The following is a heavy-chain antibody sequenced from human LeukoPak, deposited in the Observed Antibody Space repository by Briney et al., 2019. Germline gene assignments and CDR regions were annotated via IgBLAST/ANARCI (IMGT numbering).Heavy chain of an antibody. J-gene: IGHJ6*02. CDR3: ARVSITMVRGVMTSYYYYGMDV. Sequence: GGSLRLSCAASGFTFGSYSMNWVRQAPGKGLEWVSSISSSSSYIYYADSVKGRFTISRDNAKNSLYLQMNSLRAEDTAVYYCARVSITMVRGVMTSYYYYGMDVWGQGTTVTVSS. D-gene: IGHD3-10*01. CDR1: GFTFGSYS. V-gene: IGHV3-21*01. CDR2: ISSSSSYI.